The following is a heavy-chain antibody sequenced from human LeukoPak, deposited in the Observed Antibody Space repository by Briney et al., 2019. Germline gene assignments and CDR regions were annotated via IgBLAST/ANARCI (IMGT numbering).Heavy chain of an antibody. CDR3: ANHPGASFVY. V-gene: IGHV4-34*01. CDR1: GGSFSGYY. CDR2: INHSGST. Sequence: SETLSLTCAVYGGSFSGYYWSWIRQPPGKGLEWIGEINHSGSTNYNPSLKSRVTISVDTSKNQFSLKLSSVTAADTAVYYRANHPGASFVYWGQGTLVTVSS. D-gene: IGHD1-14*01. J-gene: IGHJ4*02.